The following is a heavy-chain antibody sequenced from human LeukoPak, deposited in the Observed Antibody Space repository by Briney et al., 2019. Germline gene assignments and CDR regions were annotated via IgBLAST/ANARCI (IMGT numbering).Heavy chain of an antibody. CDR1: GGSISSSSYY. V-gene: IGHV4-39*01. Sequence: SETLSLTCTVSGGSISSSSYYWGWIRRPPAKGLEWFGSIYYSGSTYYNPSLKSRVTISVDTSKNQFSLKLSSVTAADTAVYYCARHLRGYYYGSGSYSPWYFDYWGQGTLVTVSS. J-gene: IGHJ4*02. D-gene: IGHD3-10*01. CDR2: IYYSGST. CDR3: ARHLRGYYYGSGSYSPWYFDY.